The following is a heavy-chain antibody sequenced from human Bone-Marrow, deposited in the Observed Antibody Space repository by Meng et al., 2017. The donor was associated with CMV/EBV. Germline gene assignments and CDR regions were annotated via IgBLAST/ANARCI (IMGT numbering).Heavy chain of an antibody. CDR3: ASVPMVRGVILPLVYYGMDV. CDR1: GFSFIDYY. D-gene: IGHD3-10*01. CDR2: ISSSGSTI. V-gene: IGHV3-11*04. Sequence: GECLKISCAACGFSFIDYYMGWIRQAPGKGLEWVSYISSSGSTIYYAASVKGRFTISRDNAKNSLYLQMNRLRAEDTAVYYCASVPMVRGVILPLVYYGMDVWGQGTTVTVSS. J-gene: IGHJ6*02.